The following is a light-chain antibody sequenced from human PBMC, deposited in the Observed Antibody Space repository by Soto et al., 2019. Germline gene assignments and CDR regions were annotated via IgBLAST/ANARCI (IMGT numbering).Light chain of an antibody. J-gene: IGKJ1*01. CDR3: QQYINSPWT. CDR2: GAS. CDR1: QSVGSSY. Sequence: EVVLTQSPGTLSWSPGERATLSCGASQSVGSSYLAWYQQKPGQAPRLLIYGASTRATGITDRFSGSGSGTEYTLTISSLEPEDFAVYYCQQYINSPWTFGQGTKVEI. V-gene: IGKV3-20*01.